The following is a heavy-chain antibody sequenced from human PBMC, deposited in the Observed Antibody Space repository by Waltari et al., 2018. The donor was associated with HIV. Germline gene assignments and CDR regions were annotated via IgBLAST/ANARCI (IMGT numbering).Heavy chain of an antibody. Sequence: QVLLQESGPGLVKPSEPLSLTCSVPGSSISSIYSWGWIRHAPGKGLEWIGSIYRTGTTYYNPSLKSRVSVSVNMSKNQFSLKLSSVTAANTAVYYCARDQDYYDSTGYTCYAFDPWGQGTMVIVSS. J-gene: IGHJ3*01. CDR3: ARDQDYYDSTGYTCYAFDP. D-gene: IGHD3-22*01. CDR1: GSSISSIYS. CDR2: IYRTGTT. V-gene: IGHV4-38-2*02.